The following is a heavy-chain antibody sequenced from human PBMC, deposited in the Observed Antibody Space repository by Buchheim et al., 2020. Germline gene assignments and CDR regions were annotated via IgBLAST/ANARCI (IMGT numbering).Heavy chain of an antibody. Sequence: QVQLQESGPGLVKPSQTLSLTCTVSGGSISSGGYYWSWIRQHPGKGLEWIGYIHYSGSTYYNPSLKSRVTISVDTSKNQFSLKLSSVTAADTAVYYCARDGFIVSGDYGGYYYYYMDVWGKGTT. V-gene: IGHV4-31*03. CDR2: IHYSGST. J-gene: IGHJ6*03. D-gene: IGHD4-17*01. CDR1: GGSISSGGYY. CDR3: ARDGFIVSGDYGGYYYYYMDV.